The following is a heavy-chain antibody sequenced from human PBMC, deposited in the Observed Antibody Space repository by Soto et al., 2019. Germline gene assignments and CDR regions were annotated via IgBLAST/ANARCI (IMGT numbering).Heavy chain of an antibody. CDR1: GFSISSGGYY. J-gene: IGHJ4*02. D-gene: IGHD2-2*01. V-gene: IGHV4-31*11. CDR2: IYYSGST. Sequence: SETLSLTCAVSGFSISSGGYYWSWIRQHPGKGLEWIGYIYYSGSTYYNPSLKSRVTISVDTSKNQFSLKLSSVTAADTAVYYCARVASAMTIDYWGQGTLVTVSS. CDR3: ARVASAMTIDY.